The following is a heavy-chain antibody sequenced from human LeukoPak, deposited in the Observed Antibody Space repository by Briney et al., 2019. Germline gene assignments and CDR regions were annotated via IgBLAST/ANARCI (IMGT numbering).Heavy chain of an antibody. Sequence: GGSLRLSCAASGFTVSNNYMSWVRQAPGKGLEWVSVIYSGDNTYYVESVKGRFTISRDNSKNTLFLQMNRLRAEDTAVCYCAGRRVLDASFDYWGQGTLVTVSS. V-gene: IGHV3-66*02. CDR1: GFTVSNNY. D-gene: IGHD3-16*01. J-gene: IGHJ4*02. CDR2: IYSGDNT. CDR3: AGRRVLDASFDY.